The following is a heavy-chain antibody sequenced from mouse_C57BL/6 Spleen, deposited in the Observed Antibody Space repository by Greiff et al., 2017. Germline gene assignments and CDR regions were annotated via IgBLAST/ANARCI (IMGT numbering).Heavy chain of an antibody. CDR2: IYPGSGNT. D-gene: IGHD2-4*01. Sequence: QVQLQQSGPELVKPGASVKISCKASGYTFTDYYINWVKQRPGQGLEWIGWIYPGSGNTKYNEKFKGKATLTVDTSSSTAYMQLSSLNSEDSAVYFGARGGYYYDYDVGFDDWGQGTTLTVSS. V-gene: IGHV1-84*01. CDR3: ARGGYYYDYDVGFDD. J-gene: IGHJ2*01. CDR1: GYTFTDYY.